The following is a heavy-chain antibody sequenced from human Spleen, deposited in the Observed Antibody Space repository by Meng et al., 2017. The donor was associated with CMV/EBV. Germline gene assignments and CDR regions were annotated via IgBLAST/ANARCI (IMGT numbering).Heavy chain of an antibody. J-gene: IGHJ5*02. CDR3: ARTQDCSSTSCYTGFDP. D-gene: IGHD2-2*01. V-gene: IGHV4-30-4*08. CDR2: IYYSGST. Sequence: SETLSLTCTVSGGSISSGDYYWSWIRQPPGKGLEWIGYIYYSGSTYYNPSLKSRVTRSVDTSTNQFSLRLSSVTAADTAVYYCARTQDCSSTSCYTGFDPWGQGTLVTVSS. CDR1: GGSISSGDYY.